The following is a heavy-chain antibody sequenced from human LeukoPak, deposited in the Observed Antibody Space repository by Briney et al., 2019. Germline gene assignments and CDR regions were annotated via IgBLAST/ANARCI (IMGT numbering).Heavy chain of an antibody. CDR2: IKQDGSEK. Sequence: GGSLRLSCAASGFTFSSYWMSWVRQAPGKGLEWVANIKQDGSEKYYVDSVKGRFTISRDNAKNSLYLQMNSLRAEDTAVYYCASQHDSGDYGDFDYWGQGTLVTVSS. V-gene: IGHV3-7*01. CDR1: GFTFSSYW. D-gene: IGHD4-17*01. CDR3: ASQHDSGDYGDFDY. J-gene: IGHJ4*02.